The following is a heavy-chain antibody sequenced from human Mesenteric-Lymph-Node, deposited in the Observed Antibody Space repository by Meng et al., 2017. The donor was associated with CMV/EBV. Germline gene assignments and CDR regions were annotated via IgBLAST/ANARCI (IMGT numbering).Heavy chain of an antibody. CDR3: AKDRIYGGYVFFDY. CDR2: ISGSGETR. Sequence: GESLKISCAASGFTFRSYAMTWVRQAPGKGLQWVSTISGSGETRFYANSVKGRFTISRDNSKNTLYLQMNSLRDEDTAVYYCAKDRIYGGYVFFDYWGQGNLVTVSS. CDR1: GFTFRSYA. V-gene: IGHV3-23*01. J-gene: IGHJ4*02. D-gene: IGHD4-17*01.